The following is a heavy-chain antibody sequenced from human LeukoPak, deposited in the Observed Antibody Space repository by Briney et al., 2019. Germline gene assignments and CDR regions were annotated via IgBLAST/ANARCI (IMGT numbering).Heavy chain of an antibody. CDR2: FIGIAGNT. Sequence: SGGSLRLSCGASGLTVSNYAMSWVRQAPGKGLECVSTFIGIAGNTYYADSVKGRFTISRDDSKNTVYLQMNSLRAEDTAVYSCAKYTSGTYYRGLDQWGQGTLVTVS. J-gene: IGHJ4*02. CDR3: AKYTSGTYYRGLDQ. V-gene: IGHV3-23*01. CDR1: GLTVSNYA. D-gene: IGHD3-10*01.